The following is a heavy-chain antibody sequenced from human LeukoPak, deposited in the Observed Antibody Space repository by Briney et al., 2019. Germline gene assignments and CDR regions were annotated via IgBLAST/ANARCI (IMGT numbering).Heavy chain of an antibody. Sequence: SVKVSCKASGGTFSSYAISWVRQAPGQGLEWMGGIIPIFGTANYAQKFQGRVTITADESTSTAYMELRSLRSDDTAVYYCTRDLGTYKSYGSIFFDYWGQGALVTVSS. J-gene: IGHJ4*02. D-gene: IGHD3-10*01. CDR2: IIPIFGTA. CDR1: GGTFSSYA. CDR3: TRDLGTYKSYGSIFFDY. V-gene: IGHV1-69*13.